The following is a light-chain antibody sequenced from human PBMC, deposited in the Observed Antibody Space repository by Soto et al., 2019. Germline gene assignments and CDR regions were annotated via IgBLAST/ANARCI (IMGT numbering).Light chain of an antibody. Sequence: QSVLTQPPSASGFPGQSVTISCTGTSSDVGYYDYVSWYQQHPGKAPKLVIYEVTKRPSGVPDRVSASKSGNTASLTVSGLRAEDEAACYCSSYAGSNNFVFXSGTKVTVL. CDR2: EVT. J-gene: IGLJ1*01. CDR3: SSYAGSNNFV. V-gene: IGLV2-8*01. CDR1: SSDVGYYDY.